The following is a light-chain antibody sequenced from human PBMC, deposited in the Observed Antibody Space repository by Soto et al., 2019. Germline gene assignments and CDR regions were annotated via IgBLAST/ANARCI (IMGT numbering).Light chain of an antibody. CDR1: SSDVGAYNY. Sequence: QSALTQPPSASGSPGQSVTISCAGTSSDVGAYNYVSWYQQHPGKAPKLMIYDIINRPSGVSNRFSGSKSGNTASLTISGLQAEDEADYYCVSFTISRSYVFGTGTKLTVL. V-gene: IGLV2-14*01. CDR2: DII. J-gene: IGLJ1*01. CDR3: VSFTISRSYV.